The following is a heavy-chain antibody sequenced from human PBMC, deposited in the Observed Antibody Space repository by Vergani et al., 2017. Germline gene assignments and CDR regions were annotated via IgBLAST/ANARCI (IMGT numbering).Heavy chain of an antibody. CDR3: AAPAGRCSSTSCYTGYYYYGMDV. D-gene: IGHD2-2*02. V-gene: IGHV3-30*03. CDR1: GFTFSSYG. Sequence: QVQLVESGGGVVQPGRSLRLSCAASGFTFSSYGMHWVRQAPGKGLEWVAVISYDGSNKYYADSVKGRFTISRNNSKNTLYLQMNSLRAEDTAVYYCAAPAGRCSSTSCYTGYYYYGMDVWGQGTTVTVSS. J-gene: IGHJ6*02. CDR2: ISYDGSNK.